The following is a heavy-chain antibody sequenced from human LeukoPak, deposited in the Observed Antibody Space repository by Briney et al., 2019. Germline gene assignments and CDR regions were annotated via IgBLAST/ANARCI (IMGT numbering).Heavy chain of an antibody. Sequence: PSETLSLTCTVSGGSISSYYWSWIRQPPGKGLEWIGYIYYSGSTNYNPSLKSRVTIPVDTSKNQFSLKLSSMTAVDTAVYYCARASYQVAAGLFDYWGQGTLVTVSS. CDR2: IYYSGST. D-gene: IGHD6-13*01. CDR3: ARASYQVAAGLFDY. CDR1: GGSISSYY. J-gene: IGHJ4*02. V-gene: IGHV4-59*01.